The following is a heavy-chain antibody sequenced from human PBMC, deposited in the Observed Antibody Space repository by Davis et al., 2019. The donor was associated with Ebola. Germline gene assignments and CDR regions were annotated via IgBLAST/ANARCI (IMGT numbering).Heavy chain of an antibody. V-gene: IGHV1-69*06. J-gene: IGHJ5*02. CDR2: IIPIFGTA. CDR3: ARDGGPGGSYFWWFDP. D-gene: IGHD1-26*01. CDR1: GYTFTSYD. Sequence: AASVKVSCKASGYTFTSYDINWVRQAPGQGLEWMGGIIPIFGTANYAQKFQGRVTITADKSTSTAYMELSSLRSEDTAVYYCARDGGPGGSYFWWFDPWGQGTLVTVSS.